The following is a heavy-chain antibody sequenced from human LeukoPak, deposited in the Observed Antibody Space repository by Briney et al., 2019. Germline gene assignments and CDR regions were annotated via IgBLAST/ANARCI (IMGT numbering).Heavy chain of an antibody. J-gene: IGHJ4*02. D-gene: IGHD3/OR15-3a*01. Sequence: GESLILSCAASGFTFSNFAMSWVRQAPGKGLEWVSSISGSGGTTYYADSVKGRFTISRDNSKNTLYLQMNGLRAEDTAVYYCAKGRTGYYEYDYWGQGTLVTVSS. V-gene: IGHV3-23*01. CDR3: AKGRTGYYEYDY. CDR1: GFTFSNFA. CDR2: ISGSGGTT.